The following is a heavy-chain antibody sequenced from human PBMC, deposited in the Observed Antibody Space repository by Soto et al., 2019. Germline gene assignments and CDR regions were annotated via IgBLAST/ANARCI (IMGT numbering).Heavy chain of an antibody. V-gene: IGHV4-39*02. J-gene: IGHJ6*02. D-gene: IGHD3-3*01. CDR1: GGSISSSTYY. Sequence: KPSETLSLTCTVSGGSISSSTYYWGWIRQPPGKGLEWIGTIYYSGSTYYNPSLKSRVTISVDTSKNQFSLKLSSVTAADTAVYYCARDNILGILYGGMDVWGQGTTVTVSS. CDR3: ARDNILGILYGGMDV. CDR2: IYYSGST.